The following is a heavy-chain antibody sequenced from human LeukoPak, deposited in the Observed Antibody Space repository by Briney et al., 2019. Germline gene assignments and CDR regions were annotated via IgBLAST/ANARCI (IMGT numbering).Heavy chain of an antibody. V-gene: IGHV4-34*01. J-gene: IGHJ4*02. CDR3: ARCVDGAY. D-gene: IGHD3-16*01. CDR1: GGSFSVYY. Sequence: KTSETLSLTCAVYGGSFSVYYWSWIRQPPGKGLEWIGEINHSGSTNYNPSLKSRVTISVDTSKNQFSLKLSSVTAADTAVYYCARCVDGAYWGQGTLVTVSS. CDR2: INHSGST.